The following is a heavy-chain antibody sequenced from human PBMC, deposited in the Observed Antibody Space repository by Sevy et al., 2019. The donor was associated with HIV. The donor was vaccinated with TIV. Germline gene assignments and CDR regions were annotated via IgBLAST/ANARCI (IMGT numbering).Heavy chain of an antibody. CDR1: GGSISSGSYY. Sequence: SETLSLTCTVSGGSISSGSYYWSWIRQPAGKGLEWIGRIYTSGSTNYNPSLKGRVTISVDTSKNQFSLKLSSVTAADTAVYYCARGGDYYYYMDVWGKGTTVTVSS. V-gene: IGHV4-61*02. D-gene: IGHD5-12*01. CDR3: ARGGDYYYYMDV. CDR2: IYTSGST. J-gene: IGHJ6*03.